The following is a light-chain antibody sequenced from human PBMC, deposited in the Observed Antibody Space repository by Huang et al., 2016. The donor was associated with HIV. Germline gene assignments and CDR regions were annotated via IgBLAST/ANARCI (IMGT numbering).Light chain of an antibody. CDR2: GAS. CDR3: QQYDKWPPAIT. Sequence: EVVMTQSPATLSVSPGERATLSCRASERIGSNLAWYQQKPGQAPRLRMYGASTRAAGVPDRFSGSGSGTEFTLTISSLQSEDFAVYYCQQYDKWPPAITFDRGTKVDI. J-gene: IGKJ3*01. CDR1: ERIGSN. V-gene: IGKV3-15*01.